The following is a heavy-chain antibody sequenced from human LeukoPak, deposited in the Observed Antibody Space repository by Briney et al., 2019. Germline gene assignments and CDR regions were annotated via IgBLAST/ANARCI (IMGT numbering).Heavy chain of an antibody. D-gene: IGHD4-17*01. CDR2: INPNSGGT. Sequence: ASVKVSCKASGYTFTGYYMHWVRQAPGQGLEWMGWINPNSGGTNYAQKFQGRVTMTRDTSISTAYMELSRLRSDDTAVYYCAREGSTVTTQNAFDMWGQGTMVTVSS. V-gene: IGHV1-2*02. J-gene: IGHJ3*02. CDR1: GYTFTGYY. CDR3: AREGSTVTTQNAFDM.